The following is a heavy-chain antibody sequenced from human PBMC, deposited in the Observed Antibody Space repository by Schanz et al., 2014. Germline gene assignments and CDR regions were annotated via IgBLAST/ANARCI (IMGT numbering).Heavy chain of an antibody. CDR1: GFTFSVYW. V-gene: IGHV3-74*01. CDR3: ALSRPSGYGGSWYFDL. Sequence: EVQLVESGGGLVQPGGSLRLSCAASGFTFSVYWMHWVRQPPGEGLVSVSRISGDGTTTSYADSVKGRFTTSRDNSKNTMYLQMNSLRAEDTAVYYCALSRPSGYGGSWYFDLWGRGTLVAVSS. CDR2: ISGDGTTT. J-gene: IGHJ2*01. D-gene: IGHD2-15*01.